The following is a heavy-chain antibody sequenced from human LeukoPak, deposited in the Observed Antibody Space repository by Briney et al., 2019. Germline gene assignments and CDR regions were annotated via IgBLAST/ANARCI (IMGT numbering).Heavy chain of an antibody. Sequence: ASVKVSCKASGGSFRSSAISWLRHAPGQGLELMGGVILVFAATHYAERFQGSVTITSDESTSTAYMELNSLRPEDTAVYYCVICSGGSCYPLYYFDYWGQGTLVTVSS. CDR2: VILVFAAT. CDR3: VICSGGSCYPLYYFDY. V-gene: IGHV1-69*13. J-gene: IGHJ4*02. CDR1: GGSFRSSA. D-gene: IGHD2-15*01.